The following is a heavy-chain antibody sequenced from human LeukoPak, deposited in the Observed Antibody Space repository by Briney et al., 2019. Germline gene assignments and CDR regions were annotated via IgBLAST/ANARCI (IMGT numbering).Heavy chain of an antibody. CDR1: GGTFSSYA. D-gene: IGHD1-26*01. CDR3: ARGDLVGAIHFDY. J-gene: IGHJ4*02. CDR2: IIPILGIA. Sequence: SVKVSCKASGGTFSSYAISWVRQAPGQGLEWMGRIIPILGIANYAQKFQGRVTVTADKSTSTAYMELSSLRSEDTAVYYCARGDLVGAIHFDYWGQGTLVTVSS. V-gene: IGHV1-69*04.